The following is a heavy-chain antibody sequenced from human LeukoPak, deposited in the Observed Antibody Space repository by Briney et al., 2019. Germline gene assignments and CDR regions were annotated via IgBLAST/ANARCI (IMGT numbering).Heavy chain of an antibody. D-gene: IGHD1-26*01. CDR2: MSSSSSYI. CDR1: GFTFNSYG. V-gene: IGHV3-21*04. Sequence: GGSLRLSCAASGFTFNSYGMIWLRQAAGKELEWVSSMSSSSSYIYYADSVKGPFTISRDNAKNSLYLQMNSLRAEDTAVYYCARDRGYSGSYSNAYYFDYWGQGTLVTVSS. J-gene: IGHJ4*02. CDR3: ARDRGYSGSYSNAYYFDY.